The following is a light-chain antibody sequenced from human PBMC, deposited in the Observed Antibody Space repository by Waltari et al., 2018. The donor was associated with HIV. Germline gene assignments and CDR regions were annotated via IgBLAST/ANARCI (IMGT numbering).Light chain of an antibody. V-gene: IGLV3-19*01. CDR3: NSRDSSGNHVV. CDR1: SLRSYY. CDR2: GKN. Sequence: SSELTQDPAVSVALGQTVRITCQGDSLRSYYASWYQQKQGPAPVLVIYGKNNRPSGIPDRCSGSSSGNTASLTITGAQAEDEADYYCNSRDSSGNHVVFGGGTKLTVL. J-gene: IGLJ2*01.